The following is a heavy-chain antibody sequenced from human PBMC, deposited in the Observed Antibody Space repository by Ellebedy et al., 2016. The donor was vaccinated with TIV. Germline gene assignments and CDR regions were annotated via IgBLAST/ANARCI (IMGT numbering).Heavy chain of an antibody. CDR3: ARDPYDFWSGYYLDV. CDR2: IYYSGST. CDR1: GGSISSGGYY. J-gene: IGHJ6*04. Sequence: SETLSLTXTVSGGSISSGGYYWSWIRQHPRKGLEWIGYIYYSGSTYYNPSLKSRVTISVDTSKNQFSLKLSSVTAADTAVYYCARDPYDFWSGYYLDVWGKGTTVTVSS. D-gene: IGHD3-3*01. V-gene: IGHV4-31*03.